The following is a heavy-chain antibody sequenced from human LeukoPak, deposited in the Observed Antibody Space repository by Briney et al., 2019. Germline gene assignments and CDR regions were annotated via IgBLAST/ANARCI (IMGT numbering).Heavy chain of an antibody. CDR2: ISGSGGHT. J-gene: IGHJ3*02. CDR1: GITFTSHA. V-gene: IGHV3-23*01. D-gene: IGHD6-13*01. CDR3: ARDQQLLDAFDI. Sequence: PGGSLRLSCAASGITFTSHAMSWVRQAPGKGLEWVSLISGSGGHTYYADSVKGRFTISRDNSKNTLYLQMNSLRAEDTAVYYCARDQQLLDAFDIWGQGTMVTVSS.